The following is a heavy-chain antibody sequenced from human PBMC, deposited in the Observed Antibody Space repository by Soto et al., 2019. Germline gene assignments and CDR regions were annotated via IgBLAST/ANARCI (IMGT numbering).Heavy chain of an antibody. CDR3: ARDYYGAGSHYYYYGMEV. Sequence: SETLSLTCTVSGDSITSGGYYWSWLRQQPGKGLEWIGCIYHSGGASYNPSLRGRAVISIDTSKNQFFLRMNAVTAADTATYYCARDYYGAGSHYYYYGMEVWGQGTTVTVSS. CDR2: IYHSGGA. V-gene: IGHV4-31*03. J-gene: IGHJ6*02. CDR1: GDSITSGGYY. D-gene: IGHD3-10*01.